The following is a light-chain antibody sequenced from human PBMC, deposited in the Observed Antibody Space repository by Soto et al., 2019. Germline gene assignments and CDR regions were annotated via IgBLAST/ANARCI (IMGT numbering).Light chain of an antibody. CDR2: EAS. J-gene: IGKJ1*01. CDR1: QSFSGS. V-gene: IGKV1-5*03. CDR3: QQYNGYWT. Sequence: DIQMTQSPSTLSASVGDRVTITCRASQSFSGSLAWYQQKPGKAPKLLIYEASNLKSGVPSRFSGSGSGTEYTLTISSLQPDDSARYYCQQYNGYWTFGQGTRTETK.